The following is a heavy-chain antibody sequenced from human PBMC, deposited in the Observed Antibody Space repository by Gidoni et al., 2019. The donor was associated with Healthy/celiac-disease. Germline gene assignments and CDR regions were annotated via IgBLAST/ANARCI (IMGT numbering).Heavy chain of an antibody. Sequence: EVQLVESGGGLLQPGLSLRLSCTASGFTFGDYAMSGFRQAPGKGLEWVGVIRSNAYGGPTEYAASVTGRFTISRDDSKSIAYLPMNSLKTEDTAVYYCTGASYYDFWSGYYRDYWGQGTLVTVSS. D-gene: IGHD3-3*01. CDR1: GFTFGDYA. CDR2: IRSNAYGGPT. V-gene: IGHV3-49*03. J-gene: IGHJ4*02. CDR3: TGASYYDFWSGYYRDY.